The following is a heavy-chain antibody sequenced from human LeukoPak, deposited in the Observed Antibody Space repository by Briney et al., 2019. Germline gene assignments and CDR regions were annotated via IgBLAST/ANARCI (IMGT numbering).Heavy chain of an antibody. CDR1: GYIFTSYY. D-gene: IGHD5-18*01. CDR2: INPRGSST. V-gene: IGHV1-46*01. Sequence: ASVKVSCTASGYIFTSYYMHWVRQAPGQGLEWMGIINPRGSSTNYAQKFQGRVTMTRDMSTSTVYMELSSLRSEDTAMYYCTRALPHRRLMDTTMEQHWFDPWGQGTLVTVSS. CDR3: TRALPHRRLMDTTMEQHWFDP. J-gene: IGHJ5*02.